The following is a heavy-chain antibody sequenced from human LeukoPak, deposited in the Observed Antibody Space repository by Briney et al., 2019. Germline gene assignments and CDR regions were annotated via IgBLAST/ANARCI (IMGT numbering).Heavy chain of an antibody. D-gene: IGHD2-15*01. CDR2: TYYRSKWYN. J-gene: IGHJ4*02. CDR1: GDSVSSNSAA. Sequence: SQTLSLTCAISGDSVSSNSAAWNWIRQSPSRGLEWLGRTYYRSKWYNDYAVSVKSRITINPDTSKNQFSLQLNSVTPEDTAVYYCARVGLGYCSGGSCYRYYFDYWGQGTLVTVSS. V-gene: IGHV6-1*01. CDR3: ARVGLGYCSGGSCYRYYFDY.